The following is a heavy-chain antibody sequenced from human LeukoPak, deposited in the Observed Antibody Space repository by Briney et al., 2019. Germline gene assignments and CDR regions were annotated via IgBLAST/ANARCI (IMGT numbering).Heavy chain of an antibody. CDR2: IYSGGST. CDR3: ARSEYGVAFDI. D-gene: IGHD4-17*01. CDR1: GFTFSSYA. V-gene: IGHV3-53*01. J-gene: IGHJ3*02. Sequence: GGSLRLSCAASGFTFSSYAMSWVRQAPGKGLEWVSVIYSGGSTYYADSVKGRFTISRDNSKNTLYLQMSSLRAEDTAVYYCARSEYGVAFDIWGQGTMVTVSS.